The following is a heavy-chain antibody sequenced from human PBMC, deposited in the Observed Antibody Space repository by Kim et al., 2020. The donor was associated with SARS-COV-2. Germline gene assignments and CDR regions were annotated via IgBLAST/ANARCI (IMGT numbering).Heavy chain of an antibody. CDR3: TTLDIVDY. Sequence: SETLSLTCTVSGGSLSSTSFFWGWVRQPPGKGLEWIGSVRYGRYTYYNPSLKSRVTVSVDTSRNQISLHLTSLTAADTADYYCTTLDIVDYWGQGALVTV. CDR2: VRYGRYT. CDR1: GGSLSSTSFF. J-gene: IGHJ4*02. D-gene: IGHD1-1*01. V-gene: IGHV4-39*01.